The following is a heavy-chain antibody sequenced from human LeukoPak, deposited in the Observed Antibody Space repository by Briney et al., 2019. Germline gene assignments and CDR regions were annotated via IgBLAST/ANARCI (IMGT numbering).Heavy chain of an antibody. CDR2: ISWNSGSI. V-gene: IGHV3-9*01. D-gene: IGHD5-12*01. CDR3: ASHSGYDIQKRDY. Sequence: GGSLRLSCAASGFTFDDYAMHWVRQAPGKGLEWVSGISWNSGSIGYADSVKGRFTISRDNAKNSLYLQMNSLRAEDTAVYYCASHSGYDIQKRDYWGQGTLVTVSS. J-gene: IGHJ4*02. CDR1: GFTFDDYA.